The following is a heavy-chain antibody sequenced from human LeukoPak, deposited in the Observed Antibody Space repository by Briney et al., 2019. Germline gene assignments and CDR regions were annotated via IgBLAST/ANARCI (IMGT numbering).Heavy chain of an antibody. D-gene: IGHD3-10*01. CDR1: RSTFTISY. Sequence: GASVKVSCKASRSTFTISYMHWVRQAPGQGLEWMGIIHPSGDITNYAQKFQGRITMTRDTSTSTVYMHFSSLRSEDTAVYYCASPARRRGSATAFHIWGQGTMVIVSS. V-gene: IGHV1-46*01. CDR2: IHPSGDIT. CDR3: ASPARRRGSATAFHI. J-gene: IGHJ3*02.